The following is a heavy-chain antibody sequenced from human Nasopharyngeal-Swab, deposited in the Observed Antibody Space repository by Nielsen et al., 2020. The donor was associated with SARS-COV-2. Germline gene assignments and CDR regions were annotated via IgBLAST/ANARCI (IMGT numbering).Heavy chain of an antibody. V-gene: IGHV1-18*01. J-gene: IGHJ4*02. CDR2: ISAYNGNT. D-gene: IGHD2-15*01. Sequence: WVRQAPGQGFEWMGWISAYNGNTNYAQKLQGRVTMTRDTSTSTVYMELSSLRSEDTAVYYCARDGSRDIVVVVAATTSCYFDYWGQGTLVTVSS. CDR3: ARDGSRDIVVVVAATTSCYFDY.